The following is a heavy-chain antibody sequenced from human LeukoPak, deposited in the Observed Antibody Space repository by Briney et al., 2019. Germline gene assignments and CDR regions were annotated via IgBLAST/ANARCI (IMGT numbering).Heavy chain of an antibody. D-gene: IGHD6-13*01. CDR1: GFTFDDYG. CDR2: ISWNSASV. J-gene: IGHJ4*02. Sequence: SGRSQRLSCEASGFTFDDYGMHWVRQAPGKGLEWVSTISWNSASVGYVDSVKGRFTISRDNAKKTLYLQMNSLRPEDTALYYCAKDYGYSSSWYDYWGQGTLVTVSS. CDR3: AKDYGYSSSWYDY. V-gene: IGHV3-9*01.